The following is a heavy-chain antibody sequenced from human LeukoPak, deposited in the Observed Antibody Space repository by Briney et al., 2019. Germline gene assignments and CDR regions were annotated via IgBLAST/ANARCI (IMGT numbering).Heavy chain of an antibody. D-gene: IGHD3-22*01. CDR1: GFTFSSYS. CDR3: AREGDSSGYYHDY. V-gene: IGHV3-48*01. J-gene: IGHJ4*02. Sequence: GGSLRPSCAASGFTFSSYSMNWVRQAAGKGLEWISYISSSSSIIYYADSVKGRFTISRDNAQSSMYLQMNSLRAEDTAVYYCAREGDSSGYYHDYWGQGTLVTVSS. CDR2: ISSSSSII.